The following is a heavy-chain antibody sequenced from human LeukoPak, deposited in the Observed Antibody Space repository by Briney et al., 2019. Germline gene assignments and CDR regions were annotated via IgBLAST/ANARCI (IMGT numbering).Heavy chain of an antibody. V-gene: IGHV2-70*11. J-gene: IGHJ4*02. CDR3: ARNRHSSSFDTFDY. D-gene: IGHD6-6*01. Sequence: SGPTLVNPTQTLTLTCTFSGFSLSTSGMCVSWIRQPPGKALEWLARIDWDDDKYYSTSLKTRLTISKDTSKNQVVLTMTNMDPVDTATYYCARNRHSSSFDTFDYWGQGTLVTVSS. CDR2: IDWDDDK. CDR1: GFSLSTSGMC.